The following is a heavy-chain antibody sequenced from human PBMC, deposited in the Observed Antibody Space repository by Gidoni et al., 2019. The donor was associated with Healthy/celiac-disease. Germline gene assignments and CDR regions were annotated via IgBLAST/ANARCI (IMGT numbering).Heavy chain of an antibody. CDR1: GFTFSSYG. J-gene: IGHJ4*02. V-gene: IGHV3-30*18. CDR2: ISYDGSNK. Sequence: QVLLVESGGGVVQPGRSLRLSCAASGFTFSSYGMHWVRQAPGKGLEWVAVISYDGSNKYYADSVKGRFTISRDNSKNTLYLQMNSLRAEDTAVYYCAKDREATTFDYWGQGTLVTVSS. D-gene: IGHD1-1*01. CDR3: AKDREATTFDY.